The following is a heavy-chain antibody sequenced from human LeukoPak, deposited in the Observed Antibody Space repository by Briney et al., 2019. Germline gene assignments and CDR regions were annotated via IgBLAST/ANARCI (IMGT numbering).Heavy chain of an antibody. Sequence: SETLSLTCTVSGGSISSSSYYWGWIRQPPGKGLEWIGSIYYSGSTYYNPSLKSRVTISVDTSKNQFSLKLSSVTAADTAVYYCASLAAAGTSDDAFDIWGQGTMVTVSS. CDR2: IYYSGST. CDR3: ASLAAAGTSDDAFDI. CDR1: GGSISSSSYY. V-gene: IGHV4-39*01. D-gene: IGHD6-13*01. J-gene: IGHJ3*02.